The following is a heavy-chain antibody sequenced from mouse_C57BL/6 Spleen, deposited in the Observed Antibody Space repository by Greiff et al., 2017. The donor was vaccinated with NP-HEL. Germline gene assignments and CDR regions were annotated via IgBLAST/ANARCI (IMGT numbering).Heavy chain of an antibody. CDR1: GFSFNTYA. V-gene: IGHV10-1*01. CDR2: IRSKSNNYAT. CDR3: VRHASSYGGDY. J-gene: IGHJ4*01. Sequence: EVQRVESGGGLVQPKGSLKLSCAASGFSFNTYAMNWVRQAPGKGLEWVARIRSKSNNYATYYADSVKDRFTISRDDSESMLYLQMNNLKTEDTAMYYCVRHASSYGGDYWGQGTSVTVSS. D-gene: IGHD1-1*01.